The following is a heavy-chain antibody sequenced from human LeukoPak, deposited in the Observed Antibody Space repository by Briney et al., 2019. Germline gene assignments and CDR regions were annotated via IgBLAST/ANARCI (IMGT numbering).Heavy chain of an antibody. V-gene: IGHV3-21*01. CDR1: GFSFSSYS. J-gene: IGHJ4*02. D-gene: IGHD5-24*01. Sequence: GGSLRLSCAGSGFSFSSYSLNWVRQAPGKGLEWVSSISSSSLYIYYADSVKGRFTISRDNAKNSLFLQMNSLRAEDTAVYYCAREGDGYNSPIDYWGQGTLVTVSS. CDR2: ISSSSLYI. CDR3: AREGDGYNSPIDY.